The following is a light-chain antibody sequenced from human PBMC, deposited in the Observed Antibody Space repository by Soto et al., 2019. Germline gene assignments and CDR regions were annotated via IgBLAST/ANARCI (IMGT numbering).Light chain of an antibody. V-gene: IGKV1-17*02. CDR2: GAS. CDR1: QGIRID. CDR3: LQHNSFPRT. Sequence: DIQMTQSPSSLSASVGDRVTITCRASQGIRIDLGWFQQRPGKAPKRLIYGASSLQSGVPSRFSRSGIGTEFTLTISNLQPEDFATYYCLQHNSFPRTFGQGTKVEIK. J-gene: IGKJ1*01.